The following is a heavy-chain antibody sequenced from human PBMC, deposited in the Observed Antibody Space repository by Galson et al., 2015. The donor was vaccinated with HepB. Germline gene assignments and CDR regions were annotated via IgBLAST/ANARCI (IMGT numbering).Heavy chain of an antibody. V-gene: IGHV3-23*01. J-gene: IGHJ6*02. CDR2: ISGSGGST. D-gene: IGHD3-3*01. Sequence: SLRLSCAASGFTFSSYAMSWVRQAPGKGLEWVSAISGSGGSTYYADSVKGRFTISRDNSKNTLYLQMNSLRAEDTAVYYCAKDFPVIVPYEYYYGMDVWGQGTTVTVSS. CDR1: GFTFSSYA. CDR3: AKDFPVIVPYEYYYGMDV.